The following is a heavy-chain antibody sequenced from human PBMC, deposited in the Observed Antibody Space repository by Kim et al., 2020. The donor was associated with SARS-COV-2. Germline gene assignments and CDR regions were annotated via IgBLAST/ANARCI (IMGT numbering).Heavy chain of an antibody. Sequence: GGSLRLSYAASGFTFRSYGMHWVRQAPGKGLEWVAVMSYDGGNKYYADSVKGRFTISRDNSKNTLYLQMNSLRADDTAVYYCAKGRGQWLVYYYFDFWGQGTLVTVSS. CDR3: AKGRGQWLVYYYFDF. J-gene: IGHJ4*02. CDR1: GFTFRSYG. V-gene: IGHV3-30*18. CDR2: MSYDGGNK. D-gene: IGHD6-19*01.